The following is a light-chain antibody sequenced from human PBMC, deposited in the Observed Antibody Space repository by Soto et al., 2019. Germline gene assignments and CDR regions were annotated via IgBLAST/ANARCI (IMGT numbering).Light chain of an antibody. CDR1: SSEVGGYNY. J-gene: IGLJ1*01. CDR2: DVS. V-gene: IGLV2-14*01. CDR3: TSYTTSNTRQIV. Sequence: QSVLTQPAPVSGSPGQSITISFTGTSSEVGGYNYVSWYQQHPGKVPKFMIYDVSNRPSGVSNRFSGSKSGNTASLTISGLQAEDEADYYCTSYTTSNTRQIVFGTGTKVTV.